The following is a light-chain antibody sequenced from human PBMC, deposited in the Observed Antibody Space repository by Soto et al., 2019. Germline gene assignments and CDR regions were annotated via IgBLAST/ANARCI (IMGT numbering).Light chain of an antibody. CDR2: VNSDGSH. J-gene: IGLJ1*01. V-gene: IGLV4-69*01. CDR3: QTWATGSYV. CDR1: SGHSNYA. Sequence: QLVLTQSPSASASLGASVKLTCTLSSGHSNYAIAWHQQQSEKDPRYLMKVNSDGSHSKGDGIPDRFSGSSSGAERYLSISSLQSEDEADYYCQTWATGSYVFGTGTKLTVL.